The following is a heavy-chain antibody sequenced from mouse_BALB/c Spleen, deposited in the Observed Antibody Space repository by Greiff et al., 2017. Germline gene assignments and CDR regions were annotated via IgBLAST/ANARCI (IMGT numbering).Heavy chain of an antibody. J-gene: IGHJ4*01. D-gene: IGHD1-1*01. V-gene: IGHV10-1*02. CDR1: GFTFNTYA. CDR3: VRGEENYFEGYAMDY. Sequence: DVQLQESGGGLVQPKGSLKLSCAASGFTFNTYAMNWVRQAPGKGLEWVARIRSKSNNYETYYADSVKDRFTISRADSQSMLYLQMNNLKTEDTAMYYCVRGEENYFEGYAMDYWGQGTSVTVSS. CDR2: IRSKSNNYET.